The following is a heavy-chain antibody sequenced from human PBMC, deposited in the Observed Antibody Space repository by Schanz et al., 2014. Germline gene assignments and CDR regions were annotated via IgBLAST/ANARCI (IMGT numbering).Heavy chain of an antibody. CDR3: AKNQYDDVDLSSFYFDF. CDR2: ISGSGGST. Sequence: VQLVESGGGVVQPGRSLRLSCAASGFMFSSYGMHWVRQAPGKGLVWVSAISGSGGSTYYADSVKGRFTISRDNSKNTLYLQMSSLRAEDTAVYYCAKNQYDDVDLSSFYFDFWGQGTLVTVSS. D-gene: IGHD3-10*02. CDR1: GFMFSSYG. J-gene: IGHJ4*02. V-gene: IGHV3-23*04.